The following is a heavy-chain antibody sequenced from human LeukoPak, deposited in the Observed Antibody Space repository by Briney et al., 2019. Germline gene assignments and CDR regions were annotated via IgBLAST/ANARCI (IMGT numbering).Heavy chain of an antibody. V-gene: IGHV1-2*06. D-gene: IGHD6-13*01. Sequence: ASVKVSCKASGYTFTGYYMHWVRQAPGQGLEWMGRINPNSGGTNYAQKFQGRVTMARDTSISTAYMELSRLRSDDTAVYYCARGGIAAAGTSPYWGQGTLVTVSS. CDR2: INPNSGGT. J-gene: IGHJ4*02. CDR3: ARGGIAAAGTSPY. CDR1: GYTFTGYY.